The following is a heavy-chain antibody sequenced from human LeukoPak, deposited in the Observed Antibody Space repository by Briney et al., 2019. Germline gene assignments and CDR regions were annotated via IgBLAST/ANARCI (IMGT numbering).Heavy chain of an antibody. J-gene: IGHJ4*02. V-gene: IGHV3-23*05. CDR3: AKKGSLVSPGNYFDS. CDR1: GFTFSNYT. D-gene: IGHD2-2*01. Sequence: GGSLRLSCAASGFTFSNYTMSWVRQAPGEGLEWVSSLDESGSATYYADSVKGRFTISRDNSKNTLYLQLDSPRAEDTAVYYCAKKGSLVSPGNYFDSWGQGTLVTVSS. CDR2: LDESGSAT.